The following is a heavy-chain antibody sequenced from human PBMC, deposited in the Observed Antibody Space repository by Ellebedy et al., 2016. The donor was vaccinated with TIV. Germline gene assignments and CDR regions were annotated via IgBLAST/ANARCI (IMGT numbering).Heavy chain of an antibody. CDR3: ARGAANVAFGELYDWFHP. CDR2: INPKSGAT. D-gene: IGHD3-10*01. Sequence: AASVKVSCKTSGYSFIDYYIHWVRQAPGQGLEWMGWINPKSGATNYAQKFLARVTMTRDTSISTVYMELTRLRSDDTAVYYCARGAANVAFGELYDWFHPWGQGSLVTVSS. V-gene: IGHV1-2*02. CDR1: GYSFIDYY. J-gene: IGHJ5*02.